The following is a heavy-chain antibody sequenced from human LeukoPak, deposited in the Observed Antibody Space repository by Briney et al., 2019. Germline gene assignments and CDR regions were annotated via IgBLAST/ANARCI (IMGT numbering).Heavy chain of an antibody. CDR3: ARDIGYTYGPFYFDY. CDR2: INPNSGGT. D-gene: IGHD5-18*01. Sequence: ASVKVSCKASGYTFTGYYMHWVRQAPGQGLEWMGWINPNSGGTNYAQKFQGRVTMTRDTSISTAYMELSRLRSDDTAVYYCARDIGYTYGPFYFDYWGQGTLVTVSS. V-gene: IGHV1-2*02. J-gene: IGHJ4*02. CDR1: GYTFTGYY.